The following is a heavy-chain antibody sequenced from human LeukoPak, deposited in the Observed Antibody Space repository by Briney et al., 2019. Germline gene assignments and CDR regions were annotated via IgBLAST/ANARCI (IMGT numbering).Heavy chain of an antibody. J-gene: IGHJ6*02. CDR1: GFTFSSYA. CDR3: AKGSAPGLYDYYYGMDV. Sequence: GGSLRLSCAASGFTFSSYAMSWVRQAPGKGLEWVSAISGSGGSTYYADSVKGRFTISRDNSKNTLYLQMNSLRAEDTALYYCAKGSAPGLYDYYYGMDVWGQGTTVTVSS. D-gene: IGHD3-10*01. CDR2: ISGSGGST. V-gene: IGHV3-23*01.